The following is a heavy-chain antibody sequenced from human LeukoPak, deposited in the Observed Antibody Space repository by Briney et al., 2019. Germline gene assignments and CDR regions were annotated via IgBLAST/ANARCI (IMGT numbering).Heavy chain of an antibody. D-gene: IGHD3-22*01. Sequence: SETLSLTCVVYGGSFSAYYWSWIRQPPEKGLEWIGEINNSGSTNYNPSLKSRVTISVDTSKNQFSLKLTSVTAADTAVYYCASSRDYSDSGGYPWSYYFDYWGRGPLVTVSS. CDR2: INNSGST. CDR1: GGSFSAYY. J-gene: IGHJ4*02. V-gene: IGHV4-34*01. CDR3: ASSRDYSDSGGYPWSYYFDY.